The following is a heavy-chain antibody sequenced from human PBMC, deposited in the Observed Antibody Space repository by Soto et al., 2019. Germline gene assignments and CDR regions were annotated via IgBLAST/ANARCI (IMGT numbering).Heavy chain of an antibody. CDR1: GYTFTGYY. Sequence: ASVKVSCKASGYTFTGYYMHWVRQAPGQGLEWMGWINPNSGGTNYAQKFQGWVTMTRDTSISTAYMELSRLRSDDTAVYYCAREGTKLGWGESGGRAFDIWGQGTMVTVSS. J-gene: IGHJ3*02. V-gene: IGHV1-2*04. CDR3: AREGTKLGWGESGGRAFDI. D-gene: IGHD7-27*01. CDR2: INPNSGGT.